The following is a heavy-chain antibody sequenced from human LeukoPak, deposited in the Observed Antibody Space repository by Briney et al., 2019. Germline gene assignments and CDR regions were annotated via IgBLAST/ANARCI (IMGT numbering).Heavy chain of an antibody. CDR2: IGKAGDT. CDR3: VRDPSGWGMDV. Sequence: GGSLRLSCVASGFTFSSYDMHWVRQRKGEGLEWVSDIGKAGDTYYADSVKGRFTISRENAKNSLYLQMNGLRDGDTAVYYCVRDPSGWGMDVWGQGTTVIVSS. V-gene: IGHV3-13*01. CDR1: GFTFSSYD. J-gene: IGHJ6*02.